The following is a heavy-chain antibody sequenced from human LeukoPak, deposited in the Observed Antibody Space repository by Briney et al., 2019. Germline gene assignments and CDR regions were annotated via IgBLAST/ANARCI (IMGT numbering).Heavy chain of an antibody. D-gene: IGHD2-15*01. CDR1: GGSISNYY. CDR2: MYYSGST. CDR3: ARHVVVASNYFDY. V-gene: IGHV4-39*01. Sequence: PSETLSLTCTVSGGSISNYYWGWIRQPPGKGLEWIGSMYYSGSTYYNPSLKSRVTISVDTSKNQFSLKLSSVTAADTAVYYCARHVVVASNYFDYWGQGTLVTVSS. J-gene: IGHJ4*02.